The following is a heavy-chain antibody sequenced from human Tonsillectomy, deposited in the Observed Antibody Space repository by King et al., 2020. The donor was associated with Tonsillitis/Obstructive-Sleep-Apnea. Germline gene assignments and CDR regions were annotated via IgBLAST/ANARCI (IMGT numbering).Heavy chain of an antibody. CDR3: ARDHFMDV. Sequence: VQLVESGGGVGQPGRSLRLSCAASGFTFRSYFMHWVRQAPGKGLEWVADISHDGRNKHYADSVKGRFTISRDNSKNTLYLQMNSLRGEDTAVYYCARDHFMDVWGQGTTVTVSS. J-gene: IGHJ6*02. CDR1: GFTFRSYF. V-gene: IGHV3-30*01. CDR2: ISHDGRNK.